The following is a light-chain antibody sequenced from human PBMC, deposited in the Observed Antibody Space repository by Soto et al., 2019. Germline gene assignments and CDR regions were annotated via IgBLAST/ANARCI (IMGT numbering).Light chain of an antibody. Sequence: EIVLTQSPGTLSLSPGERATLSCRASQSVSNNYLAWYQQKPGKAPRLLIYGASNTATGIPDRLSGSGSGTDFTLTIRRLEPEDFAVYYCQQYGSSGTFGQGTQVDIK. CDR1: QSVSNNY. CDR2: GAS. CDR3: QQYGSSGT. J-gene: IGKJ1*01. V-gene: IGKV3-20*01.